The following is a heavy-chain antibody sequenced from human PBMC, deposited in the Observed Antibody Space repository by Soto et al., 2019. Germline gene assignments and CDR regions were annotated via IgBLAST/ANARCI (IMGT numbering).Heavy chain of an antibody. D-gene: IGHD3-10*01. CDR3: ARDSFPRSRTPGSGSYYMVY. CDR1: GFTFSSYA. J-gene: IGHJ4*02. CDR2: ISYDGSNK. Sequence: QVQLVESGGGVVQPGRSLRLSCAASGFTFSSYAMHWVRQAPGKGLEWVAVISYDGSNKYYADSVKGRFTISRDNSKNTLYLQMSSLRAEDTAVYYCARDSFPRSRTPGSGSYYMVYWGQGTLVTVSS. V-gene: IGHV3-30-3*01.